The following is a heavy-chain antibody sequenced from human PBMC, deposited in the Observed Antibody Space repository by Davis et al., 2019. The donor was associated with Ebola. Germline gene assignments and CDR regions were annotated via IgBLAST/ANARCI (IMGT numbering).Heavy chain of an antibody. V-gene: IGHV4-61*01. D-gene: IGHD3-16*01. J-gene: IGHJ6*04. Sequence: GSLRLSCTVSGGSISSSSYYWGWIRQPPGKGLEWIGYIYYSGSTNYNPSLKSRVTISVDTSKNQFSLKLSSVTAADTAVYYCARDWVSPPYYYYGMDVWGKGTTVTVSS. CDR3: ARDWVSPPYYYYGMDV. CDR1: GGSISSSSYY. CDR2: IYYSGST.